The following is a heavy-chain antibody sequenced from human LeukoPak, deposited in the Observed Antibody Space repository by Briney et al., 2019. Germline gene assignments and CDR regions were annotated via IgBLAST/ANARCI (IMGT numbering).Heavy chain of an antibody. J-gene: IGHJ4*02. V-gene: IGHV3-7*01. CDR2: IDQDGSEK. Sequence: GGCLRLSCAASGFTFSNYWMSWVRQVPGKGLEWVANIDQDGSEKYYVDSVKGRFTISRDNTKNSLYLQMNSLRAEDTAVYYCASSSGWIIDYWGQGTLVTVSS. CDR3: ASSSGWIIDY. CDR1: GFTFSNYW. D-gene: IGHD6-19*01.